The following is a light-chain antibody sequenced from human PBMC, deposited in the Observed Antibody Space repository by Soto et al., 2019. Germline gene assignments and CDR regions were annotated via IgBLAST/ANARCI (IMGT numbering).Light chain of an antibody. Sequence: EIVLMQSPGTLSLSPAERATLSCRASQSVNNNYLAWFQQKPGQAPRLLIYGASSRATGIPDRFSGSGSGTDFTLTISRLEPEDFAVYYCQQYGNSPQTFGQGTKVEIK. V-gene: IGKV3-20*01. CDR2: GAS. CDR1: QSVNNNY. CDR3: QQYGNSPQT. J-gene: IGKJ2*01.